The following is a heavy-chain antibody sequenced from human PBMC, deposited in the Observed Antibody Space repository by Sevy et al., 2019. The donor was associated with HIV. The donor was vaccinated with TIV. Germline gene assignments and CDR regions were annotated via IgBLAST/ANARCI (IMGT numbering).Heavy chain of an antibody. CDR1: GFTFSSYA. D-gene: IGHD3-10*01. CDR3: AKGASGSYYKYPFDY. J-gene: IGHJ4*02. Sequence: GGSLRLSCAASGFTFSSYAMSWVRQAPGKGLEWVSAISGSGGSTYYADSLKGRFTISRDNSKNTLYLQMNSLRAEDTAVYYCAKGASGSYYKYPFDYWGQGTLVTVSS. CDR2: ISGSGGST. V-gene: IGHV3-23*01.